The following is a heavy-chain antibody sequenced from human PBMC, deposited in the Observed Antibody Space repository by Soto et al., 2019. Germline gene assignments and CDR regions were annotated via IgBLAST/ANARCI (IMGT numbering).Heavy chain of an antibody. CDR2: ISYDGNNK. D-gene: IGHD2-15*01. Sequence: QVQLVESGGGVVQPGRSLRLSCAASGFILSTYAMYGVRQAPGKGLEWVAGISYDGNNKSYADSVKGRFPISRDNSKNPLYLQMNSLRAEDTAVYYCARAGCDGGSCYTLVGLRYGLDVWGQGTTVTVSS. V-gene: IGHV3-30-3*01. CDR1: GFILSTYA. J-gene: IGHJ6*02. CDR3: ARAGCDGGSCYTLVGLRYGLDV.